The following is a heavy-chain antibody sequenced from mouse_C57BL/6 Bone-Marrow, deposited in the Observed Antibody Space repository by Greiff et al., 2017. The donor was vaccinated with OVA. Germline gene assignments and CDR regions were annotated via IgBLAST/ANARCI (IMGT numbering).Heavy chain of an antibody. V-gene: IGHV5-4*01. CDR2: ISDGGSYT. J-gene: IGHJ2*01. CDR1: GFTFSSYA. CDR3: ARDGGFDY. Sequence: EVQRVESGGGLVKPGGSLKLSCAASGFTFSSYAMSWVRQTPEKRLEWVATISDGGSYTYYPDNVKGRFTSSRDNAKNNLYLQMSHLKSEDTAMYYCARDGGFDYWGQGTTLTVSS.